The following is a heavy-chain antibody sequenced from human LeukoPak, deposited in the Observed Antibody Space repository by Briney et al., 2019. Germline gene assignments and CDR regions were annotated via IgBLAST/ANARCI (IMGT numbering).Heavy chain of an antibody. CDR1: GGTFSSYA. CDR2: IIPIFGTA. Sequence: GSSVKVSCKASGGTFSSYAISWVRQAPGQGLEWMGGIIPIFGTANYAQKFQGRVTITADESTSTAYMELSSLRSEDTAVYYCARGRSRIQLWFVDAFDIWGQGTMVTVSS. CDR3: ARGRSRIQLWFVDAFDI. J-gene: IGHJ3*02. V-gene: IGHV1-69*01. D-gene: IGHD5-18*01.